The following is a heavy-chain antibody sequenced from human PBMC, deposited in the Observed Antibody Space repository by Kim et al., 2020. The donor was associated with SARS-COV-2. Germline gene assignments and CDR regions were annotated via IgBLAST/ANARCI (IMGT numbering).Heavy chain of an antibody. D-gene: IGHD3-3*01. CDR3: ARGPNPLPAYYDFWSGYSVALGGYFDL. V-gene: IGHV7-4-1*02. CDR2: INTNTVNP. J-gene: IGHJ2*01. Sequence: ASVKVSCKASGYTFTSYAMNWVRQAPGQGLEWMGWINTNTVNPTYAQGFTGRFVFSLDTSVSTAYLQISSLKAEDTAVYYCARGPNPLPAYYDFWSGYSVALGGYFDLWGRGTLVTVSS. CDR1: GYTFTSYA.